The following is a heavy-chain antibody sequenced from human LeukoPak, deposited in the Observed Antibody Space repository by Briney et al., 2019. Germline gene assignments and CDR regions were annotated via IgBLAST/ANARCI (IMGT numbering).Heavy chain of an antibody. CDR1: GFIFSNYG. CDR3: ARDMGGSGSQPDY. CDR2: IWYDGSKK. Sequence: GGSLRLSCAASGFIFSNYGMHWVRQAPGKGLEWVAIIWYDGSKKYYVDSVKGRFTISRDNSKNTLYLQMNSLRAEDTAVYYCARDMGGSGSQPDYWGQGTLVTVSS. D-gene: IGHD3-10*01. J-gene: IGHJ4*02. V-gene: IGHV3-33*01.